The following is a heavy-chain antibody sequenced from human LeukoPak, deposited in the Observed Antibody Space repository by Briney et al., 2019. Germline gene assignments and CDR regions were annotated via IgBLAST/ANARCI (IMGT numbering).Heavy chain of an antibody. CDR1: GFTFSSYV. V-gene: IGHV3-30*02. J-gene: IGHJ6*03. D-gene: IGHD4-11*01. CDR3: ARAPRRPTGLYMDV. Sequence: GGSLRLSCAASGFTFSSYVMHWVRQAPGKGLEWVAFIRYDGSNKYYADSVKGRFTISRDNSKNTLYLQMNSLRAEDTAVYYCARAPRRPTGLYMDVWGKGTTVTVSS. CDR2: IRYDGSNK.